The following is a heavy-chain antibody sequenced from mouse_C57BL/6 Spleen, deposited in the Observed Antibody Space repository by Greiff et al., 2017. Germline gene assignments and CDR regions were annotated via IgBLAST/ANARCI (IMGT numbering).Heavy chain of an antibody. Sequence: QVQLQQPGAELVKPGASVKLSCKASGYTFTRYWMHWVKQRPGQGLEWIGMIHPNSGSTNYNEKFKSKATLTVDKSSSTAYMQLSSLTSEDSAVYYCARRGTTVGDYWGQGTTLTVSS. V-gene: IGHV1-64*01. CDR3: ARRGTTVGDY. D-gene: IGHD1-1*01. J-gene: IGHJ2*01. CDR1: GYTFTRYW. CDR2: IHPNSGST.